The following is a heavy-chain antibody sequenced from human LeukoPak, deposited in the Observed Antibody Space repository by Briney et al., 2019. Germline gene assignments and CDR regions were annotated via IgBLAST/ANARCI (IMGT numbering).Heavy chain of an antibody. Sequence: GGSLRLSCAASGFTFSSYSMNWVRQAPGKGLEWVSSISSSSSNIYYADSVKGRFTISRDNAKNSLHLQMNSLRAEDTAVYYCARDRRSGELDPLYYYYGMDVWGQGTTVTVSS. D-gene: IGHD3-10*01. CDR1: GFTFSSYS. CDR2: ISSSSSNI. V-gene: IGHV3-21*01. J-gene: IGHJ6*02. CDR3: ARDRRSGELDPLYYYYGMDV.